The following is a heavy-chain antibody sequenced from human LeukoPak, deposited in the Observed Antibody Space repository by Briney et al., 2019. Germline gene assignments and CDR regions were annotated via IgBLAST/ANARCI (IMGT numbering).Heavy chain of an antibody. J-gene: IGHJ5*02. V-gene: IGHV4-30-4*01. D-gene: IGHD3-10*01. Sequence: PSETLSLTCTVSGGSISSGDYYWSWIRQPPGKGLEWIGYIYYSGSTYYNPSLKSRVTISVDTSKNQFSLKLSSVTAADTAVYYCAREYSYGSGSYYNWFDPWGQGTLVTVSS. CDR3: AREYSYGSGSYYNWFDP. CDR1: GGSISSGDYY. CDR2: IYYSGST.